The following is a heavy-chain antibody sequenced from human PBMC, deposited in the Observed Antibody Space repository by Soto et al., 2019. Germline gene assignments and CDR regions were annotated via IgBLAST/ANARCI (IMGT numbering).Heavy chain of an antibody. J-gene: IGHJ4*02. CDR2: IYYSGST. CDR1: GDSMSSSDYY. D-gene: IGHD6-19*01. CDR3: ARRTVNIRTFYSGLKTHCFDY. Sequence: SETLSLTCAVSGDSMSSSDYYWGWIRQPPGKGLECIGSIYYSGSTYFNPSLQSRVAISVDTSNNQFSLKLKSVTAADTAIYYCARRTVNIRTFYSGLKTHCFDYWGQGAPVTVSS. V-gene: IGHV4-39*01.